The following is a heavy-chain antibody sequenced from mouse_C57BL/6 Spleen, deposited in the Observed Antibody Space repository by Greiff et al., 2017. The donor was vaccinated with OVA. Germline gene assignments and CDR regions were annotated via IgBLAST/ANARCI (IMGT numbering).Heavy chain of an antibody. J-gene: IGHJ4*01. CDR2: IYPGDGDT. D-gene: IGHD2-5*01. CDR3: ATYYSNYEDYAMDY. Sequence: QVQLKQSGPELVKPGASVKISCKASGYAFSSSWMNWVKQRPGKGLEWIGRIYPGDGDTNYNGKFKGKATLTADKSSSTAYMQLSSLTSEYSAVYFCATYYSNYEDYAMDYWGQGTSVTVSS. CDR1: GYAFSSSW. V-gene: IGHV1-82*01.